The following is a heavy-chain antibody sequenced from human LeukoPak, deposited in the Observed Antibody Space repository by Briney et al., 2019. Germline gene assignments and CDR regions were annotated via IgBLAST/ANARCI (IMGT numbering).Heavy chain of an antibody. CDR3: ARGAGSWGIGGFDP. V-gene: IGHV3-21*01. J-gene: IGHJ5*02. CDR2: ISSSSSYI. CDR1: GFTFSSYS. D-gene: IGHD3-16*01. Sequence: PGGSLRLSCAASGFTFSSYSMNWVRQAPGEGLEWVSSISSSSSYIYYADSVKGRFTISRDNAKNSLYLQMNSLRAEDTAVYYCARGAGSWGIGGFDPWGQGTLVTVSS.